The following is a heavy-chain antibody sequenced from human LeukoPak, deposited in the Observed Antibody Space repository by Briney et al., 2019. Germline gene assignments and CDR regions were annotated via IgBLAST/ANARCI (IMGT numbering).Heavy chain of an antibody. D-gene: IGHD5-24*01. V-gene: IGHV4-59*01. CDR3: ARGAGDGYKLRYYYYGMDV. Sequence: PSETLSLTCTGSGGSISSYYWSWIRQPPGKGLEWIGYIYYSGSTNYNPSLKSRVTISVDTSKNQFSLKLSSVTAADTAVYYCARGAGDGYKLRYYYYGMDVWGQGTTVTVSS. CDR2: IYYSGST. J-gene: IGHJ6*02. CDR1: GGSISSYY.